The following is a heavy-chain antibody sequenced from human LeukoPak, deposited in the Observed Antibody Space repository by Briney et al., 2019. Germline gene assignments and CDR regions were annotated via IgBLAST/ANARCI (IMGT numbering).Heavy chain of an antibody. Sequence: SVKVSCKASGGTISSYAISWARQAPGQGLEWMGRIIPIFGIANYAQKFQGRVTITADKSTSTAYMELSSLRSEDTAVYYCARDYDSSGPFDYWGQGTLVTVSS. V-gene: IGHV1-69*04. CDR2: IIPIFGIA. J-gene: IGHJ4*02. CDR1: GGTISSYA. D-gene: IGHD3-22*01. CDR3: ARDYDSSGPFDY.